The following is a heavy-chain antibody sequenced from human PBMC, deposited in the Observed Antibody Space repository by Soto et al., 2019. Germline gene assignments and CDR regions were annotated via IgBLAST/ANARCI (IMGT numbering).Heavy chain of an antibody. CDR3: AGGSSTNSYFFDY. V-gene: IGHV3-21*01. CDR1: ISVHRLS. CDR2: ISSSSAHI. J-gene: IGHJ4*02. Sequence: GGSLRLSCEASISVHRLSLNWVRQAPGKGLEWVSSISSSSAHIYYADSVKGRFTISRDNAQNSLYLQLDSLTAEDTAIYYCAGGSSTNSYFFDYWGLGTLVTVSS. D-gene: IGHD6-13*01.